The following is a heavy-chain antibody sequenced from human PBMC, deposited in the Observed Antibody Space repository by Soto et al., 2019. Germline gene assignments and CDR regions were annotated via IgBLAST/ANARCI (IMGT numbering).Heavy chain of an antibody. Sequence: EVQVLESGEGLVQPGGSLRLSCEGSGFTVSSHAMTWIRQAPWKGPEWVSTVTADGGTYYADSVKGRFAMSRDTSENTLYLQMNSLGAEDTAAYYCAPHVSCSGGSCQYDAFAIRGQGTMVTVSS. CDR2: VTADGGT. V-gene: IGHV3-23*01. CDR3: APHVSCSGGSCQYDAFAI. J-gene: IGHJ3*02. D-gene: IGHD2-15*01. CDR1: GFTVSSHA.